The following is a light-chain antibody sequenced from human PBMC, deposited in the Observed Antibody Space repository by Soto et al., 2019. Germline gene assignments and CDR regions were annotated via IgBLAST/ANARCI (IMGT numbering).Light chain of an antibody. V-gene: IGLV3-27*01. Sequence: SYELIQPSSVSVSPGQTARITCSGDVLAKKYARWFQQKPGQAPVLVIYKDSERPSGIPERFSGSSSGTTVTLTISGAQVEDEADYYCYSAADNRVFGGGTKVTVL. J-gene: IGLJ3*02. CDR2: KDS. CDR3: YSAADNRV. CDR1: VLAKKY.